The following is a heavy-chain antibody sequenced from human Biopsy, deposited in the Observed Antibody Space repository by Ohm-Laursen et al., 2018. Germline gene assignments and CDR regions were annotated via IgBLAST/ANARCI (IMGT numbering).Heavy chain of an antibody. D-gene: IGHD3-22*01. Sequence: SSVKVSCKTSRGTFSDYAISWLRQAPGQGLEWMGGIIPLFGTTNYAQKFQGRVTITADKSTGTAYMDLSSLRSEDTAVYYCARDTKWLASGPIDYWGQGALVTVSS. V-gene: IGHV1-69*06. CDR1: RGTFSDYA. CDR3: ARDTKWLASGPIDY. CDR2: IIPLFGTT. J-gene: IGHJ4*02.